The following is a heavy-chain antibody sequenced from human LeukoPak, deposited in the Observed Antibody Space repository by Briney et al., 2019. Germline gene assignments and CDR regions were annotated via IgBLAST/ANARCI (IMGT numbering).Heavy chain of an antibody. CDR3: AREGGDPRWLDP. CDR2: MNPSGST. J-gene: IGHJ5*02. Sequence: PSETLSLTCTVYGGSFSGYYWTWIRQTPEKGLEWIGEMNPSGSTNYNPSLRSRVTMSVNTSKNQFSLNLTSVTAADTAVYSCAREGGDPRWLDPWGQGTLVTVSS. V-gene: IGHV4-34*01. D-gene: IGHD6-25*01. CDR1: GGSFSGYY.